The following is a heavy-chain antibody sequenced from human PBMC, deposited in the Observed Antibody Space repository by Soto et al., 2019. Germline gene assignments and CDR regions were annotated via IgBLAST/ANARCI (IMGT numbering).Heavy chain of an antibody. V-gene: IGHV3-23*01. Sequence: HPGGSLRLSCAASGFTFSSYAMSWVRQAPGKGLEWVSAISGSGGSTYYADSVKGRFTISRDNSKNTLYLQMNSLRAEDTAVYYCAKVRDSGYDLFLYWGQGTLVTVSS. CDR2: ISGSGGST. CDR3: AKVRDSGYDLFLY. D-gene: IGHD5-12*01. J-gene: IGHJ4*02. CDR1: GFTFSSYA.